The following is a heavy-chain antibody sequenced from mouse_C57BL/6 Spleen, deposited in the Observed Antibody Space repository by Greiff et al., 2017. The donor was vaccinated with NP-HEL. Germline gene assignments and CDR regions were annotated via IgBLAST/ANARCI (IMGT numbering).Heavy chain of an antibody. CDR1: GYSITSGYY. J-gene: IGHJ2*01. Sequence: DVQLQESGPGLVKPSQSLSLTCSVTGYSITSGYYWNWIRQFPGNKLEWMCYISYDGSNNYNPSLKNRISITRDTSKNQFFLKLNSVTTEDTATYYCARWIYYDYGYFDYWGQGTTLTVSS. D-gene: IGHD2-4*01. CDR3: ARWIYYDYGYFDY. CDR2: ISYDGSN. V-gene: IGHV3-6*01.